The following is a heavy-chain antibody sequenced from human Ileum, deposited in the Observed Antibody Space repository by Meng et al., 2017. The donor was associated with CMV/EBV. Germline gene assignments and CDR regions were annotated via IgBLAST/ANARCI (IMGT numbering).Heavy chain of an antibody. CDR2: ISDDGSSK. Sequence: SCAASCFCFPSHAMHWVRRGRGKGLEWVAIISDDGSSKSYEDSVKGPFTISSDNSGDTLYLQMNSLSAEDTAVYYCATYRGYYAHWGQGTLVTVSS. J-gene: IGHJ4*02. CDR3: ATYRGYYAH. CDR1: CFCFPSHA. V-gene: IGHV3-30*07. D-gene: IGHD1-14*01.